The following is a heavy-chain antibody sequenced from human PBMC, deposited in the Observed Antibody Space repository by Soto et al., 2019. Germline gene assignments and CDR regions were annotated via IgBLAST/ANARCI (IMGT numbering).Heavy chain of an antibody. V-gene: IGHV1-69*13. CDR1: GGTFSSYA. D-gene: IGHD6-13*01. CDR3: ARQHRWAAAGEFDY. CDR2: IIPIFGTA. Sequence: SVRVSCKASGGTFSSYAISWVRQAPGQGLEWMGGIIPIFGTANYAQKFQGRVTITADESTSTAYMELSSLRSEDTAVYYCARQHRWAAAGEFDYWGQGTLVTVSS. J-gene: IGHJ4*02.